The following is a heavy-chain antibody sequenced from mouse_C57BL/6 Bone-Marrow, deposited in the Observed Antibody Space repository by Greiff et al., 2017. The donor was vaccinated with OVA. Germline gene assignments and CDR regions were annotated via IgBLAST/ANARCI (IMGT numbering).Heavy chain of an antibody. D-gene: IGHD1-1*01. Sequence: EVQLVESGPELVKPGASVKMSCKASGYTFTDYNMHWVKQSHGKSLEWIGYINPNNGGTSYKQKFQGKATLTVNKSSSTAYMELRSLTSEDSAVYYCAASTVVAKAMDYWGQGTSVTVSS. CDR2: INPNNGGT. CDR1: GYTFTDYN. V-gene: IGHV1-22*01. CDR3: AASTVVAKAMDY. J-gene: IGHJ4*01.